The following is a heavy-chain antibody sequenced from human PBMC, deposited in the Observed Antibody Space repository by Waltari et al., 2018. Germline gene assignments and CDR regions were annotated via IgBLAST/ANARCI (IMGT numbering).Heavy chain of an antibody. D-gene: IGHD3-22*01. J-gene: IGHJ6*03. Sequence: QVQLQESGPGLVKPSETLSLTCTVSGGSISRYYWSWIRSPPGKGLEWIGYIYYSGSTNSSPFLKSRLSLQVDRSKTQFSLRLSSVTAACTAGYYCTRDAYYYDSSGYYSGSSRYAYYYYMDVWGKGTTVTVSS. CDR3: TRDAYYYDSSGYYSGSSRYAYYYYMDV. CDR1: GGSISRYY. CDR2: IYYSGST. V-gene: IGHV4-59*01.